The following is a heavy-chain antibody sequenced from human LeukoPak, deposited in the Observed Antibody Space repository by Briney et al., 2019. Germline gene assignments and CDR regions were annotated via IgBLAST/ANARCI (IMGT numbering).Heavy chain of an antibody. V-gene: IGHV1-8*01. CDR3: ARGRTRKGGYGVDY. Sequence: ASVKVSCKASGSTFTSYDINWVRQATGQGLEWMGWMNPNSGNTGYAQKFQGRVTMTRNTSISTAYMELSSLRSEDTAVYYCARGRTRKGGYGVDYWGQGTLVTVSS. D-gene: IGHD4-17*01. CDR2: MNPNSGNT. J-gene: IGHJ4*02. CDR1: GSTFTSYD.